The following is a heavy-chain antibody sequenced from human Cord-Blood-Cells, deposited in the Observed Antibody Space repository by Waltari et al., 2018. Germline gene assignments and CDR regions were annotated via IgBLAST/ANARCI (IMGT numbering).Heavy chain of an antibody. D-gene: IGHD2-2*01. CDR2: INHSGST. CDR3: ARGGGADCSSTSCYVDY. J-gene: IGHJ4*02. CDR1: GGSFSDYY. Sequence: QVQLQQWGAGLLKPSETLSLTCAVYGGSFSDYYWSWIRQPPGKGLEWIGEINHSGSTTYHPSLKGRVTISVDTSKNQFSLKLSSVTAADTAVYYCARGGGADCSSTSCYVDYWGQGTLVTVSS. V-gene: IGHV4-34*01.